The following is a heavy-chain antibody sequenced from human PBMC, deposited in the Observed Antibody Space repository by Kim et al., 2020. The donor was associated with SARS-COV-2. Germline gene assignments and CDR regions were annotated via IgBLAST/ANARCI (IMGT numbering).Heavy chain of an antibody. CDR1: GFTFDDYA. V-gene: IGHV3-9*01. Sequence: GGSLRLSCAASGFTFDDYAMHWVRQAPGKGLEWVSGISWNSGSIGYADSVKGRFTISRDNAKNSLYLQMNSLRAEDTALYYCAKDIAAWSAAGTYDYWGQGTLVTVSS. J-gene: IGHJ4*02. CDR2: ISWNSGSI. CDR3: AKDIAAWSAAGTYDY. D-gene: IGHD6-13*01.